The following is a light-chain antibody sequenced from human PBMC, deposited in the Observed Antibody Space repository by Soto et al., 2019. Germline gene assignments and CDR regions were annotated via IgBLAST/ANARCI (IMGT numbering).Light chain of an antibody. V-gene: IGLV1-51*01. CDR2: DNN. J-gene: IGLJ2*01. CDR1: SSNIGNNY. Sequence: QAVVTQPPSVSAAPGQKVTISCSGSSSNIGNNYVSWYQQLPGTAPKLLIYDNNKRPSGIPDRFSGSKSGTSATLGITGLQTGDEADDYCGTWDSSLSAVVFGGGTQLTVL. CDR3: GTWDSSLSAVV.